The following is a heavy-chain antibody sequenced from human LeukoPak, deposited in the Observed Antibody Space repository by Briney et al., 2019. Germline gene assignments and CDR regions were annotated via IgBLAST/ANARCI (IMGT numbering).Heavy chain of an antibody. J-gene: IGHJ4*02. CDR2: IYYSGST. Sequence: SETLSLTCTVSGGSISSSSYYWGWIRQPPGKGLEWIGSIYYSGSTYYNPSLKSRVTISVDTSKNQFSLKLSSVTAADTAVYYCARLGNYYRAQIYFDYWGQGTLVTVSS. D-gene: IGHD3-22*01. CDR1: GGSISSSSYY. V-gene: IGHV4-39*07. CDR3: ARLGNYYRAQIYFDY.